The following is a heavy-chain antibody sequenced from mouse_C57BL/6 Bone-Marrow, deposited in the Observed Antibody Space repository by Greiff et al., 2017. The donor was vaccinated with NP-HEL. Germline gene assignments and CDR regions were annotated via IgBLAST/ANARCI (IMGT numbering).Heavy chain of an antibody. Sequence: VQLQQSGSELRSPGSSVKLSCKDFDSEVFPIAYMSWVRQKPGHGFEWIGGILPSIGRTIYGEKFEDKATLDADTLSNTAYLELNSLTSEDSAIYYWARDGYYYGSSFYWYFDVWGTGTTVTVSS. D-gene: IGHD1-1*01. CDR2: ILPSIGRT. CDR1: DSEVFPIAY. V-gene: IGHV15-2*01. J-gene: IGHJ1*03. CDR3: ARDGYYYGSSFYWYFDV.